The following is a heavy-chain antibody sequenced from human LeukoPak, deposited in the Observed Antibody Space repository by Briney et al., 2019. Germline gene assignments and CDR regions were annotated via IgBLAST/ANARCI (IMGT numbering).Heavy chain of an antibody. CDR1: GFTFGSYA. Sequence: PGGSLRLSCAASGFTFGSYAMYWVRQAPGKGLEWVSGISGSGGSTFYADSVKGRFTISRDNSNNTVYLQMNSLRVGDTALYYCVKHVGSRWSNNRFVPWGQGTLVTVS. CDR2: ISGSGGST. CDR3: VKHVGSRWSNNRFVP. V-gene: IGHV3-23*01. J-gene: IGHJ5*02. D-gene: IGHD6-13*01.